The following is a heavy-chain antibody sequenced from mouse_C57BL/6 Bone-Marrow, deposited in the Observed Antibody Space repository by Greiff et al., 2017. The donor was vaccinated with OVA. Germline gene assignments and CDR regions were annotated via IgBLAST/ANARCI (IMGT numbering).Heavy chain of an antibody. D-gene: IGHD1-1*01. CDR1: GYTFTSYW. J-gene: IGHJ2*01. CDR2: IDPSDSYT. CDR3: ARSGYYYGIDY. V-gene: IGHV1-69*01. Sequence: QVQLQQPGAELVMPGASVKLSCKASGYTFTSYWMHWVKQRPGQGLEWIGEIDPSDSYTNYNQKFKGKSTLTVDKSSSTAYMQLSSLTSEDSAVYYCARSGYYYGIDYWGQGTTLTVSS.